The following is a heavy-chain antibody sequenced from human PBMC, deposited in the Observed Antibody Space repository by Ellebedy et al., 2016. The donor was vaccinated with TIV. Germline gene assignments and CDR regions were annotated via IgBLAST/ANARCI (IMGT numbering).Heavy chain of an antibody. J-gene: IGHJ2*01. CDR2: MWYDGSHK. V-gene: IGHV3-33*08. CDR1: GFTFSSYG. CDR3: AREFEDYYFDF. D-gene: IGHD4-11*01. Sequence: GGSLRLSCAASGFTFSSYGMHWVRQAPGKGLESVAGMWYDGSHKYYADSVKGRFTISRDNSKNTLFLEMNSLRGEDTAVYYCAREFEDYYFDFWGRGTLVTVSS.